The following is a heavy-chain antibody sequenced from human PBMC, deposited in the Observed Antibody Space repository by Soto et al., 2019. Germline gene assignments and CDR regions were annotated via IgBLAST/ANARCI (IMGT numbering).Heavy chain of an antibody. CDR2: IGGSGGST. J-gene: IGHJ5*02. D-gene: IGHD6-6*01. CDR1: GFTCRSYA. CDR3: AIFLYSSSSSWFDP. Sequence: GGSLRLSWAASGFTCRSYAMSWVRQTPGKGLEWVSAIGGSGGSTYYADSVKGRFTISRDNSKNTLYLQMNSLRAEDTAVYYCAIFLYSSSSSWFDPWGQGTLVTVSS. V-gene: IGHV3-23*01.